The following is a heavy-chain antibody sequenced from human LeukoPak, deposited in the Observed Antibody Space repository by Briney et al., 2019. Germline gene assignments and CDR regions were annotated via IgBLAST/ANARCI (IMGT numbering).Heavy chain of an antibody. V-gene: IGHV4-34*01. D-gene: IGHD2-15*01. CDR1: GGSFSGYY. Sequence: SETLSLTCAVSGGSFSGYYWSWLRQPPGKGLEWIGEINHSGSTNYNPSLKSRVTISVDTYKNQFSLKLSSVTAADTAVYYCARPYCSGGSCYSGFDYWGQGTLVTVSS. J-gene: IGHJ4*02. CDR2: INHSGST. CDR3: ARPYCSGGSCYSGFDY.